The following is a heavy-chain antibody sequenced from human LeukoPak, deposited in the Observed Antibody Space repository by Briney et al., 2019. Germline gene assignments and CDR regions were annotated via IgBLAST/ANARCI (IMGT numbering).Heavy chain of an antibody. CDR1: GGSVSSYY. CDR3: ARGDYGDSYYFDY. Sequence: PSETLSLTCTVSGGSVSSYYWSWIRQSPGKGLEWIGYIHYRGSTNDNPSLKSRVTISVDTSKNQFSLKLSSVTAADTAVYYCARGDYGDSYYFDYWGQGTLVTVSS. V-gene: IGHV4-59*02. CDR2: IHYRGST. D-gene: IGHD4-17*01. J-gene: IGHJ4*02.